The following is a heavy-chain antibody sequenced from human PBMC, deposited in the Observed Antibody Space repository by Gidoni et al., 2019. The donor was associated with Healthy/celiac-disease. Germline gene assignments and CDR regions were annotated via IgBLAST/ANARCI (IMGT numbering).Heavy chain of an antibody. Sequence: QVQLVEYGGGVVQPGRSLRPSCAASGFPFSSYGMPWVRQAPGQGLEWVAVIWYDGSNKYYADSVKGRFTISRDNSKNTLYLQMNSLRAEDTAVYYCAREFHDIYYGDYVPYYYGMDVWGQGTTVTVSS. J-gene: IGHJ6*02. CDR1: GFPFSSYG. CDR2: IWYDGSNK. CDR3: AREFHDIYYGDYVPYYYGMDV. D-gene: IGHD4-17*01. V-gene: IGHV3-33*01.